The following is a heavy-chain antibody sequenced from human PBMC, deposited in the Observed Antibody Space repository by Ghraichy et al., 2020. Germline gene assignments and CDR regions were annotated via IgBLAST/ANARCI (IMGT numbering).Heavy chain of an antibody. CDR2: IYWDDDK. J-gene: IGHJ4*02. CDR1: GFSLSTSGVG. D-gene: IGHD3-16*01. Sequence: SGPTLVKPTQTLTLTCTFSGFSLSTSGVGMGWIRQPPGKALEWLALIYWDDDKRYSPSLKSRLTITKDTSKNQVVLTMTNMDPVDTATYYCAHRQVWGYYFDYWGQGTLVTVSS. V-gene: IGHV2-5*02. CDR3: AHRQVWGYYFDY.